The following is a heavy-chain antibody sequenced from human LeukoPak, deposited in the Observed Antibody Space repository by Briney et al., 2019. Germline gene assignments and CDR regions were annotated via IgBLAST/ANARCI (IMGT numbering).Heavy chain of an antibody. D-gene: IGHD2-21*02. V-gene: IGHV4-61*02. J-gene: IGHJ6*03. Sequence: SQTLSLTCTVSGDSISSGDYYWSWIRQPAGKGLEWIGRIYTSGSTNYNPSLKSRVTMSVDTSKNQFSLKLSSVTAADTAVYYCARDSSPWGDHRYHYYYYMDVWGKGATVTISS. CDR3: ARDSSPWGDHRYHYYYYMDV. CDR2: IYTSGST. CDR1: GDSISSGDYY.